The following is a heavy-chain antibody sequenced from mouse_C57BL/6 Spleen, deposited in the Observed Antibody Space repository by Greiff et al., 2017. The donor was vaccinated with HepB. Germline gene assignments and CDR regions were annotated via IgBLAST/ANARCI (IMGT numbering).Heavy chain of an antibody. CDR2: ISSGGDYI. V-gene: IGHV5-9-1*02. Sequence: EVKLVDSGEGLVKPGGSLKLSCAASGFTFSSYAMSWVRQTPEKRLEWVAYISSGGDYIYYADTVKGRFTISRDNARNTLYLQMSSLKSEDTAMYYCTRGDWETRAMDYWGQGTSVTVSS. CDR1: GFTFSSYA. CDR3: TRGDWETRAMDY. D-gene: IGHD4-1*01. J-gene: IGHJ4*01.